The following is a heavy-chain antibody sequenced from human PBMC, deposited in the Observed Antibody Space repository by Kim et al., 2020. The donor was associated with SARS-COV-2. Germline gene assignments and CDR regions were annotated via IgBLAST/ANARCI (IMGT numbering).Heavy chain of an antibody. V-gene: IGHV4-59*08. CDR3: ARYGMDV. Sequence: SSWSTTYNPSLKSRVTISVDTAKNQFSLKLSSVTAADTAVYYCARYGMDVWGQGTTVTVSS. CDR2: SSWST. J-gene: IGHJ6*02.